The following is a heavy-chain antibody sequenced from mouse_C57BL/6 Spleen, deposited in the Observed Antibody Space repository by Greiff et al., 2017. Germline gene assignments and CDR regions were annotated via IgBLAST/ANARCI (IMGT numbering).Heavy chain of an antibody. V-gene: IGHV14-3*01. CDR2: IDPANGNT. J-gene: IGHJ2*01. CDR3: AKSTTIVVFYFDY. D-gene: IGHD1-1*01. CDR1: GFNIKNTY. Sequence: VQLQQSVAELVRPGASVKLSCTASGFNIKNTYMHWVKQRPEQGLEWIGRIDPANGNTKYAPKFQGKATITADTSSNTAYLQLSSLTSEDTALYYSAKSTTIVVFYFDYWGQGTTLTVSS.